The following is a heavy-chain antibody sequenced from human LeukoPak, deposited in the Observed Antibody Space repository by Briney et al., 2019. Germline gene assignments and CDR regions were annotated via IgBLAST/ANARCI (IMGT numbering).Heavy chain of an antibody. J-gene: IGHJ6*02. D-gene: IGHD3-9*01. V-gene: IGHV4-34*01. CDR3: AVLMRHYGIDV. CDR2: INYDGHT. CDR1: GGSLSGNY. Sequence: SETLSLTCAVHGGSLSGNYWNWIRQTPGKGPEWLGDINYDGHTNYNPSLESRLTISVDSSKNQFALTLRSVTAADAAVYYCAVLMRHYGIDVWGQGTMVTVSS.